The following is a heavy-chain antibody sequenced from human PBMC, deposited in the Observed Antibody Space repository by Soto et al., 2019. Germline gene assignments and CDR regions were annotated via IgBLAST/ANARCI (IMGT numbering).Heavy chain of an antibody. CDR3: ARVTLGYCSGGSCYSAYYYGMDV. CDR2: IYYSGST. CDR1: GGSISSGDYY. Sequence: PSETLSLTCTVSGGSISSGDYYWSWIRQHPGKGLEWIGYIYYSGSTYYNPSLKSRVTISVDTSKNQFSLKLSSVTAADTAVYYCARVTLGYCSGGSCYSAYYYGMDVWGQGTTVTVSS. D-gene: IGHD2-15*01. J-gene: IGHJ6*02. V-gene: IGHV4-31*03.